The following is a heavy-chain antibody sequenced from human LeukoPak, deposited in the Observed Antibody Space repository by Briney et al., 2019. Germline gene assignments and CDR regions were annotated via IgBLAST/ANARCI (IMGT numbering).Heavy chain of an antibody. J-gene: IGHJ4*02. Sequence: ASVKVSCEASGYTFTGYYMHWVRQAPGQGLEWMGWINPNSGGTNYAQKFQGRVTMTRDTSISTAYMELSRLRSDDTAVYYCAREFAVVAARCFDYWGQGTLVTVSS. V-gene: IGHV1-2*02. D-gene: IGHD2-15*01. CDR3: AREFAVVAARCFDY. CDR2: INPNSGGT. CDR1: GYTFTGYY.